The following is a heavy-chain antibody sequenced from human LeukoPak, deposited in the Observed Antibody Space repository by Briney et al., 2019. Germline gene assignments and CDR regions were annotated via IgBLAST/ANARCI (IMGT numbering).Heavy chain of an antibody. CDR1: GFTFSSYW. Sequence: PGGSLRLSCAASGFTFSSYWMHWVRQAPGKGLVWVSRINSDGSSTSYADSVKGRFTISRDNAKNTLYLQMKSLRAEDTAVYYCVRDWDHFDFDSWGLGTLVTVSS. CDR2: INSDGSST. D-gene: IGHD3-9*01. J-gene: IGHJ5*01. V-gene: IGHV3-74*01. CDR3: VRDWDHFDFDS.